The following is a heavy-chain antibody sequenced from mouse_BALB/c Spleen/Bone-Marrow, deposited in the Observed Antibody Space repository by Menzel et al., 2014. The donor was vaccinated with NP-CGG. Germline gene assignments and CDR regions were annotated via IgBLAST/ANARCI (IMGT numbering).Heavy chain of an antibody. J-gene: IGHJ3*01. Sequence: EVQVVESGGGLVQPGGSLKLSCATSGFTFSDYYMYWVRQTPEKRLEWVAYISNGGGSTYYPDTVKGRFTISRDNAKNTPYLQMSRLKSEDTAMYYCARHNYDETWFAYWGQGTLVTVSA. V-gene: IGHV5-12*02. CDR2: ISNGGGST. CDR3: ARHNYDETWFAY. D-gene: IGHD2-4*01. CDR1: GFTFSDYY.